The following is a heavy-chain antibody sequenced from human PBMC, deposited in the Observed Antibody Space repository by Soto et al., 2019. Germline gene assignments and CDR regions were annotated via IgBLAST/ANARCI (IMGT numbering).Heavy chain of an antibody. J-gene: IGHJ5*02. Sequence: QVQLVESGGGVVQPGRSLRLSCAASGFTFSSYGMHWVRQAPGKGLEWVAVIWYDGSNKYYADSVKGRFTISRDNSQNTLYMQMNSLRAEDTAVYYCARDGIAAAGNGGFDPWGQGTLVTVSS. V-gene: IGHV3-33*01. CDR2: IWYDGSNK. CDR1: GFTFSSYG. CDR3: ARDGIAAAGNGGFDP. D-gene: IGHD6-13*01.